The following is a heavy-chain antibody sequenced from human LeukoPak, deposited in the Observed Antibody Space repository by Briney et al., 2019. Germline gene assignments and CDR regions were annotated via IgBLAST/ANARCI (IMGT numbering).Heavy chain of an antibody. CDR1: GFTFSSYW. CDR2: IKQDGSEK. J-gene: IGHJ4*02. Sequence: WGSLRLSCAASGFTFSSYWMSWVRQAPGKGLEGVANIKQDGSEKYYVDSVKGRFTISRDNAKNSLYLQMSSLRAEDTAVYYCARDTYDSSGYYAHLDYWGQGTLVTVSS. CDR3: ARDTYDSSGYYAHLDY. D-gene: IGHD3-22*01. V-gene: IGHV3-7*01.